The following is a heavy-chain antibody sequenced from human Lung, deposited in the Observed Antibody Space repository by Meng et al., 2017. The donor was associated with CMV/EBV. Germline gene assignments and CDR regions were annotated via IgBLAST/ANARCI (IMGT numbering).Heavy chain of an antibody. J-gene: IGHJ4*02. CDR3: ASGTPGRSYCDY. D-gene: IGHD2-15*01. CDR2: FVNYVDT. CDR1: GYTFGSYG. Sequence: VHPLQPGPEWKKPAASVLVSCKAAGYTFGSYGICWVRQAPGQGLEWMGWFVNYVDTYPAPKFQGRVTMTTDTHTNTAFMELRSLTSDDTAVYYCASGTPGRSYCDYWGQGTLVTVSS. V-gene: IGHV1-18*01.